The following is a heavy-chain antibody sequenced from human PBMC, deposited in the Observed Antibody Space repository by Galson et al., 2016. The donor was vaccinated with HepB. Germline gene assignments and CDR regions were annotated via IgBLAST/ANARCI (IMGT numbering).Heavy chain of an antibody. CDR1: GDSIRTNNW. Sequence: ETLSLTCAVSGDSIRTNNWWHWVRQFPGKGLEWIGEIYHSGDTNYNPSLKSRVTMSVDRSKNQFSLQLSAVTAADTAVYYCAKIRLQCLSLSKTCDGVGLDYWGQGTLVTVSS. CDR3: AKIRLQCLSLSKTCDGVGLDY. D-gene: IGHD2-21*01. CDR2: IYHSGDT. V-gene: IGHV4-4*02. J-gene: IGHJ4*02.